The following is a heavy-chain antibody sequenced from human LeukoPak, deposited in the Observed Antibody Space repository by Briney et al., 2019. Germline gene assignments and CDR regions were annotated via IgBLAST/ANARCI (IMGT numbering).Heavy chain of an antibody. CDR1: GYRFTSYW. V-gene: IGHV5-51*01. D-gene: IGHD3-9*01. J-gene: IGHJ4*02. CDR3: ARAGHLYYDILTGYYPPLLDY. Sequence: GESLKISCKGSGYRFTSYWIGWVRQMPGKGLEWMGIIYPGYSDTRYSPSFKGQVTISADKSISPAYLQWSSLKASDTALYYCARAGHLYYDILTGYYPPLLDYWGQGTLVTVSS. CDR2: IYPGYSDT.